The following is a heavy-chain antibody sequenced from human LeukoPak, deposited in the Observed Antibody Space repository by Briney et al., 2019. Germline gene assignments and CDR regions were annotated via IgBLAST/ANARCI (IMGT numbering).Heavy chain of an antibody. CDR3: ARKYYDSSGYYYFDY. Sequence: GGSLRLSCAASGFTFDDYGMSWVRQAPGRGLEWVSGINWNGGSTGYADSVKGRFTISRDNAKNSLYLQMNSLRAEDTALYYCARKYYDSSGYYYFDYWGQGTLVTVSS. CDR1: GFTFDDYG. CDR2: INWNGGST. J-gene: IGHJ4*02. V-gene: IGHV3-20*04. D-gene: IGHD3-22*01.